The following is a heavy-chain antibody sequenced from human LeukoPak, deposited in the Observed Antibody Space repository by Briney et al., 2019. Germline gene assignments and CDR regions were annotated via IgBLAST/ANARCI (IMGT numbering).Heavy chain of an antibody. J-gene: IGHJ4*02. CDR2: ISYDGSNK. Sequence: GGSLRLSCAASGFTFSSYAMHWVRQAPGKGLEWVAVISYDGSNKYYADSVKGRFTISRGNSKNTLYLQMNSLRAEDTAVYYCARGAKQQLATFDYWGQGTLVTVSS. CDR3: ARGAKQQLATFDY. CDR1: GFTFSSYA. D-gene: IGHD6-13*01. V-gene: IGHV3-30-3*01.